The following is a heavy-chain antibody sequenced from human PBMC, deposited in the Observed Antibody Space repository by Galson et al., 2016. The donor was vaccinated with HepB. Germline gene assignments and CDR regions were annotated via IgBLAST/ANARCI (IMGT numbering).Heavy chain of an antibody. CDR2: IYYSGST. CDR3: ASKGSGVTWGFDY. V-gene: IGHV4-31*03. CDR1: GGSISSGDYY. Sequence: TLSLTCTVSGGSISSGDYYWSWIRQHPGKGLEWIGYIYYSGSTYYNPSLKSRLTISVDTSKNQFSLKLSSVTAADTAVYYCASKGSGVTWGFDYWGQGTLVTVSS. D-gene: IGHD3-10*01. J-gene: IGHJ4*02.